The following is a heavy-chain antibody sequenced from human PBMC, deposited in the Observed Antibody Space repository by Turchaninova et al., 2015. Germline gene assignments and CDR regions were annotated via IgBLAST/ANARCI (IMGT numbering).Heavy chain of an antibody. J-gene: IGHJ4*02. V-gene: IGHV3-7*03. CDR1: GFTFSNNW. CDR2: MNQDGSQK. Sequence: EVQLVESGGGLVQPGGSLRLSCAASGFTFSNNWMNWVRQAPGKGLEWVANMNQDGSQKNYVDSVEGRFTVSRDNAKSSLYLQMNSLRADDSAVYYCARAPSAGTLDYWGQGTLVTVSS. CDR3: ARAPSAGTLDY. D-gene: IGHD6-13*01.